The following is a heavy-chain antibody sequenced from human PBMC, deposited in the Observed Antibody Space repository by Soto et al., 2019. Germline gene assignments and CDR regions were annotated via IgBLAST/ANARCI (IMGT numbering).Heavy chain of an antibody. J-gene: IGHJ4*02. Sequence: EVQLLESGGGLVQPGGSLRLSCAASGFSFSSYGMNWVRQAPGKGLEWVAAISKGGDNTYYADSAKGRFTISRDNSKNTLYVHMTSLTTEDTAAYYCAKEMGHSKPFDYWGQGTLVTVSS. CDR2: ISKGGDNT. CDR1: GFSFSSYG. D-gene: IGHD5-12*01. V-gene: IGHV3-23*01. CDR3: AKEMGHSKPFDY.